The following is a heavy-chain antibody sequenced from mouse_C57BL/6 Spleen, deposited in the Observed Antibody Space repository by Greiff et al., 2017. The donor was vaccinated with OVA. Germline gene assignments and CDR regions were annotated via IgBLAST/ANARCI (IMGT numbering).Heavy chain of an antibody. CDR2: INPNNGGT. Sequence: VQLQQSGPELVKPGASVKISCKASGYTFTDYYMNWVKQSHGKSLEWIGDINPNNGGTSYNQKFKGKATLTVDKSSSTAYMELRSLTSEDSAVYYCARLRPLDYWGQGTTLTVSS. D-gene: IGHD1-1*01. J-gene: IGHJ2*01. CDR1: GYTFTDYY. V-gene: IGHV1-26*01. CDR3: ARLRPLDY.